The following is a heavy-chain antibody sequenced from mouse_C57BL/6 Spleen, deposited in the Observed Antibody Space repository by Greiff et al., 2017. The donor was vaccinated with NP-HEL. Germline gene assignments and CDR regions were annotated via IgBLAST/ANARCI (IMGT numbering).Heavy chain of an antibody. CDR1: GFTFSSYG. CDR3: ARQGDGVDY. CDR2: ISSGGSYT. J-gene: IGHJ4*01. Sequence: EVQLVESGGDLVKPGGSLKLSCAASGFTFSSYGMSWVRQTPDKRLEWVATISSGGSYTYYPDSVKGRFTISRDNAKNTLYLQMSSLKSEDTAMYYCARQGDGVDYWGQGTSVTVSS. D-gene: IGHD1-1*02. V-gene: IGHV5-6*01.